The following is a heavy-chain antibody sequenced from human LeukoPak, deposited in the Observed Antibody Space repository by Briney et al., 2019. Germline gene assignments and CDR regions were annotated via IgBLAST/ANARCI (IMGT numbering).Heavy chain of an antibody. V-gene: IGHV3-9*01. D-gene: IGHD6-19*01. CDR1: GFSFDDYA. J-gene: IGHJ3*02. CDR2: ISRNSGSI. CDR3: ARVYSSGWRGKFDI. Sequence: GGSLRLSCAASGFSFDDYAMHWVRQAPGKGLEWVSGISRNSGSIGYADSVKGRFTISRDNAKNSLYLQMNSLRAEDTALYYCARVYSSGWRGKFDIWGQGTMVTVSS.